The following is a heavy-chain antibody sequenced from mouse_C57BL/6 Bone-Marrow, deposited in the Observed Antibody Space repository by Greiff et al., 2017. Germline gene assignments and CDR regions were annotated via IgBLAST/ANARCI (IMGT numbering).Heavy chain of an antibody. Sequence: VMLVESGAELARPGASVKMSCKASGYTFTSYTMHWVKQRPGQGLEWIGYINPSSGYTKYNQKFKDKATLTADKSSSTAYMQLSSLTSEDSAVYYCASKGSSVPHWYFDVWGTGTTVTVSS. CDR3: ASKGSSVPHWYFDV. V-gene: IGHV1-4*01. CDR2: INPSSGYT. J-gene: IGHJ1*03. CDR1: GYTFTSYT. D-gene: IGHD1-3*01.